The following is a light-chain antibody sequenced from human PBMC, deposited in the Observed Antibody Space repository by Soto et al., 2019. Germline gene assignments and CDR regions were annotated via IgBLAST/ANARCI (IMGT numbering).Light chain of an antibody. CDR1: QSVSRR. CDR2: GAS. Sequence: EIVLTQSPGTLSLSPGERATLSYRASQSVSRRLAWYQQKPGQAPRLLISGASSRATGIPDRFSGSGSATDFTLTISRLEPEDFALYYCQQYGSSPITFGQGTRLEI. V-gene: IGKV3-20*01. J-gene: IGKJ5*01. CDR3: QQYGSSPIT.